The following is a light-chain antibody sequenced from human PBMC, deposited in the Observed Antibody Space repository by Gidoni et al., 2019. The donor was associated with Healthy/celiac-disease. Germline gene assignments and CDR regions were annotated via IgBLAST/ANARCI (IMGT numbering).Light chain of an antibody. CDR3: QQYNSYLYT. V-gene: IGKV1-5*01. CDR2: VAA. J-gene: IGKJ2*01. Sequence: DIQITQSPSTLSASVGARVTITGRASQSISSWLAWYQQKPGKAPKLLIYVAASLESGVPSRFSGSGSGTEFTITISSLEPDEFATYYCQQYNSYLYTFGEGTKLEIK. CDR1: QSISSW.